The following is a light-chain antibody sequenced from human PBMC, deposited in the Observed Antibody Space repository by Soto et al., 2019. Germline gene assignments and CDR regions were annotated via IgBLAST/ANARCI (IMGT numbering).Light chain of an antibody. CDR3: QQYQDWPRT. Sequence: EIVLTQSPGTLSLSPGERATLSCRASQSVSSSYLAWYQQKPGQAPRLLIYEVSTRATYIPARFSGRGSRTEFTLTISSLQSEDSAVYFCQQYQDWPRTFGQGTKVDIK. V-gene: IGKV3-15*01. CDR2: EVS. CDR1: QSVSSSY. J-gene: IGKJ1*01.